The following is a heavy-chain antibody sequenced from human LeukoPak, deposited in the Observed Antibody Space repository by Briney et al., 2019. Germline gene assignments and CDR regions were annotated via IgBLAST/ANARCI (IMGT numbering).Heavy chain of an antibody. J-gene: IGHJ4*02. V-gene: IGHV1-18*01. CDR1: GYTFTSYG. D-gene: IGHD3-3*01. Sequence: ASVKVSCKASGYTFTSYGISWVRQAPGQGLEWMGWISAYNGNTNYAQKLQGRVTMTTDTSTSTAYMELRSLRSDDTAVYYRARDYDSWSGYSTSIFDYWGQGTLVTVSS. CDR2: ISAYNGNT. CDR3: ARDYDSWSGYSTSIFDY.